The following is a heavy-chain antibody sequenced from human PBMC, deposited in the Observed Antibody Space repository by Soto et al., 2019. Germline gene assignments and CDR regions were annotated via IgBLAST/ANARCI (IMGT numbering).Heavy chain of an antibody. D-gene: IGHD3-9*01. CDR2: ISYDGSNK. CDR1: GFTFSSYG. Sequence: QVQLVESGGGVVQPGRSLRLSCAASGFTFSSYGMHWVRQAPGKGLEWVAVISYDGSNKYYADSVKGRFTISRDNSKNPLYLQMNSLRAEDTGVYYCAKDHREYYDILTGYYIGYWGQGTLGTVSS. CDR3: AKDHREYYDILTGYYIGY. J-gene: IGHJ4*02. V-gene: IGHV3-30*18.